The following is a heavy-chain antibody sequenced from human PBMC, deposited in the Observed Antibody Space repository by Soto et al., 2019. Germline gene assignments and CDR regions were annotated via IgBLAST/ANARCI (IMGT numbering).Heavy chain of an antibody. V-gene: IGHV4-4*07. Sequence: SETLSLTCTVSGGSISNYYWSWIRQPAGKGLEWIGRIYTSGSTDYNPSLKSRVTISIDTSKNQFYLKVTSMTAADTAVYYCARERREEIHDGYDIDYWGQGTLVTVSS. D-gene: IGHD5-12*01. CDR3: ARERREEIHDGYDIDY. CDR1: GGSISNYY. J-gene: IGHJ4*02. CDR2: IYTSGST.